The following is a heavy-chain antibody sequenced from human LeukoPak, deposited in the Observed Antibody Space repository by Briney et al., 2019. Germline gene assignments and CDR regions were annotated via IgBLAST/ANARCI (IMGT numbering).Heavy chain of an antibody. CDR3: ARVVRGYCSSTSCYYYYGMDV. Sequence: SSETLSLTCTVSGGSISSYYWSWIRQPPGKGLEWIGYIYYSGSTNYNPSLKSRVTISVDTFKNQFSLKLSSVTAADTAVYYCARVVRGYCSSTSCYYYYGMDVWGQGTTVTVSS. J-gene: IGHJ6*02. V-gene: IGHV4-59*01. CDR1: GGSISSYY. CDR2: IYYSGST. D-gene: IGHD2-2*01.